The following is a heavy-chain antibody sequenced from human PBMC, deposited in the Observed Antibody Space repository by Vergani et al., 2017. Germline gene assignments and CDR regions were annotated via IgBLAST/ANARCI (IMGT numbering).Heavy chain of an antibody. CDR3: ARDPRDILTGRSDAFDI. CDR2: IRYDGSNK. J-gene: IGHJ3*02. CDR1: GFTFSSYG. Sequence: QVQLVESGRGVVQPGRSLRLSCAASGFTFSSYGMHWVRQAPGKGLEWVAVIRYDGSNKYYADSVKGRFTISRDNSKNTLYLQMNSLRAEDTAVYYCARDPRDILTGRSDAFDIWGQGTMVTVSS. V-gene: IGHV3-33*01. D-gene: IGHD3-9*01.